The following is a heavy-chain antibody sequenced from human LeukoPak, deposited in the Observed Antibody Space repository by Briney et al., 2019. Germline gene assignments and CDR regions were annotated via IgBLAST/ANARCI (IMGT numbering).Heavy chain of an antibody. Sequence: GGSLRLSCAASGFTFSSYAMSWVRQAPGKGLGWVSGISGSGGSTDYADSVKGRFTNSRDNSKNTLYLQMNSLRAEDTAVYYCAKVSDFWSGYFDYWGQGTLVTVSS. J-gene: IGHJ4*02. V-gene: IGHV3-23*01. CDR3: AKVSDFWSGYFDY. D-gene: IGHD3-3*01. CDR2: ISGSGGST. CDR1: GFTFSSYA.